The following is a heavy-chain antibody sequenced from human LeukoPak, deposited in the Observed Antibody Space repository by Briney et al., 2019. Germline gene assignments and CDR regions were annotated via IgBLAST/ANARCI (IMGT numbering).Heavy chain of an antibody. CDR1: GYTSTSYD. Sequence: ASVKVSCKASGYTSTSYDINWVRQATGQGLEWMGWMNPNSGNTGYAQKLQGRVTMTTDTSTSTAYMELRSLRSDDTAVYYCARDHRASWFDPWGQGTLVTVSS. D-gene: IGHD3-16*01. CDR3: ARDHRASWFDP. CDR2: MNPNSGNT. V-gene: IGHV1-8*01. J-gene: IGHJ5*02.